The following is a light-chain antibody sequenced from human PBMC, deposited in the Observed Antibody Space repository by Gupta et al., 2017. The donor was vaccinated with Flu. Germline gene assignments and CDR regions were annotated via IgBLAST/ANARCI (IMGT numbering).Light chain of an antibody. CDR1: ALAKKY. CDR3: YSTDTSGNHGV. V-gene: IGLV3-10*01. Sequence: GQTARITCTGDALAKKYAYWYQQKPGQAPVLIMYEDRKRPSGIPERFSGSSSGTTATLTISGAQVEDEADYYCYSTDTSGNHGVFGGGTKLTVL. J-gene: IGLJ3*02. CDR2: EDR.